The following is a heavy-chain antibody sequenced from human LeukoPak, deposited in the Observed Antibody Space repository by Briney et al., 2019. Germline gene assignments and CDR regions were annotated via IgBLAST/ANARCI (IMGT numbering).Heavy chain of an antibody. D-gene: IGHD2-2*01. J-gene: IGHJ4*02. V-gene: IGHV4-30-4*01. CDR1: GGSLSSGDYY. CDR2: FYYSGST. CDR3: TRVSTLVYCSSTSCYAIDY. Sequence: SQTLSLTCTVSGGSLSSGDYYWRWLRQPPGRGLEWLGYFYYSGSTYYNPSLKSRVTISVGASKNQFSLKLSSVTAADTAVYYCTRVSTLVYCSSTSCYAIDYWGQETLVTVSS.